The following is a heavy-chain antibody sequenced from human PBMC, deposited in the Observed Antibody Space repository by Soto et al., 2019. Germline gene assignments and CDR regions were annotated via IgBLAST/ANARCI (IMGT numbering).Heavy chain of an antibody. J-gene: IGHJ6*02. D-gene: IGHD1-1*01. CDR1: GGTFSSYA. Sequence: QVQLVQSGAEVKKPGSSVKVSCKASGGTFSSYAISWVRQAPGQGLEWMGGIIPIFGTANYAQKFQGRVTLTADESTSTAYMELSSLRSEDKAVYYCASPTKPLYYCYGMDVWGQGTTVTVSS. CDR3: ASPTKPLYYCYGMDV. CDR2: IIPIFGTA. V-gene: IGHV1-69*12.